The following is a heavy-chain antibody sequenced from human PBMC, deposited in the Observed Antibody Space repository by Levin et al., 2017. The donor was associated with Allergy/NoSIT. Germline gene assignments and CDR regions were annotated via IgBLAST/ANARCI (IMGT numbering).Heavy chain of an antibody. J-gene: IGHJ3*02. D-gene: IGHD5-12*01. CDR1: GGSFSGYY. CDR2: INHSGST. CDR3: ARDTLVTTIRVDAFDI. V-gene: IGHV4-34*01. Sequence: SQTLSLTCAVYGGSFSGYYWSWIRQPPGKGLEWIGEINHSGSTNYNPSLKSRVTISADTSKNQFSLRLTSVTAAATALYSCARDTLVTTIRVDAFDIWGRGTMVTVSS.